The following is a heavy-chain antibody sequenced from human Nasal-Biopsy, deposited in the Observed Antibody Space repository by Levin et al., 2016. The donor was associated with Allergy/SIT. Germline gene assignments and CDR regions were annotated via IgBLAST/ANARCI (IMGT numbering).Heavy chain of an antibody. V-gene: IGHV3-21*01. CDR2: ISSTSGYI. D-gene: IGHD2-8*02. Sequence: GGSLRLSCVVSGFTFSSFSMNWVRQAPGKGLEWVSSISSTSGYIYYADSVKGRFNISRDNAKNSLYLQINSLRVEDTAVYYCARELVRFDYWGQGTLVTVSS. CDR3: ARELVRFDY. J-gene: IGHJ4*02. CDR1: GFTFSSFS.